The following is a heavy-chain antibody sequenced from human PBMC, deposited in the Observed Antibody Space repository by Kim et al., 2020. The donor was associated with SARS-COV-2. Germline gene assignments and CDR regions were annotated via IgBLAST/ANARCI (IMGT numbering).Heavy chain of an antibody. CDR2: NT. CDR3: ARVGTTGLDS. J-gene: IGHJ4*02. D-gene: IGHD1-1*01. V-gene: IGHV3-74*03. Sequence: NTTYAASVKGRVTVARDNDKNMLFLEMNSLRAEDTAMYYCARVGTTGLDSWGQGTLVTVSS.